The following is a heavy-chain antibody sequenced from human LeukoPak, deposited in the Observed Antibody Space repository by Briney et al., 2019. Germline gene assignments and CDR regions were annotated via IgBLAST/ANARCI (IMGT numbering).Heavy chain of an antibody. CDR3: ARESSGSPPYYYGMDV. CDR1: GGSISSGSYY. V-gene: IGHV4-61*02. Sequence: SQTLSLTCTVSGGSISSGSYYWSWLRQPAGRGLEWIGRIYTSGSTNYNPSLKSRVTISVDTSKNQFSLKLSSVTAADTAVYYCARESSGSPPYYYGMDVWGQGTTVTVSS. CDR2: IYTSGST. J-gene: IGHJ6*02. D-gene: IGHD1-26*01.